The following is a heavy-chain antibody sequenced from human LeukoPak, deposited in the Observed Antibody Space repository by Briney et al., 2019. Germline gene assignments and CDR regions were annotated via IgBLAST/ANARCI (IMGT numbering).Heavy chain of an antibody. CDR2: IDANNGDT. CDR3: ARDPSSVTLYFFDY. Sequence: SVTISCKASGYTFRGNYIHWLRQAPGQGLEWMGWIDANNGDTKSAQKFQGRVTMSRDTSISTAYMDLSSLSPDDAAVYYCARDPSSVTLYFFDYWGQGTLVTVSS. V-gene: IGHV1-2*02. CDR1: GYTFRGNY. D-gene: IGHD4-11*01. J-gene: IGHJ4*02.